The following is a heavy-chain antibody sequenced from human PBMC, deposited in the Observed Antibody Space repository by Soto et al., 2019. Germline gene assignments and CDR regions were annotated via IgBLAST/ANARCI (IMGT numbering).Heavy chain of an antibody. D-gene: IGHD1-20*01. J-gene: IGHJ5*02. CDR3: AKTRITSTAATFDP. V-gene: IGHV4-59*01. CDR2: MSYSGSS. Sequence: PSETLSLTCTVSGGSLSTYYWSWIRQSPGKGLEWIVYMSYSGSSNYNPSLKSRVTMSVDTSKNQVSPKLSSVTAADTAVYYCAKTRITSTAATFDPWGQGTLVTVSS. CDR1: GGSLSTYY.